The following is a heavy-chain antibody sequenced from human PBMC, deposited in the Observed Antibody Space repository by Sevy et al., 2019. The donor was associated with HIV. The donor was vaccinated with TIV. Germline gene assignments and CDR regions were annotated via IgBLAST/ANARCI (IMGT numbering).Heavy chain of an antibody. CDR3: AGGRYDSSGSFDAFDI. J-gene: IGHJ3*02. CDR2: IFDSFYGSGDIT. CDR1: GFTFSNYA. Sequence: GGSLRLSCAASGFTFSNYAMNWVRQAPGKGLEWVSTIFDSFYGSGDITYYADSVKGRFTISRDNSKNTVFLQMNSLGAEATAIYYCAGGRYDSSGSFDAFDIWGQGTMVTVSS. D-gene: IGHD3-22*01. V-gene: IGHV3-23*01.